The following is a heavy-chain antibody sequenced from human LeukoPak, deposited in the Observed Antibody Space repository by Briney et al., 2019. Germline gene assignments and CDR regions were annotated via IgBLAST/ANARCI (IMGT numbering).Heavy chain of an antibody. CDR3: ARDRDWAFDY. D-gene: IGHD2-21*01. Sequence: GGSLRLSCAASGFTFTSHGMHWVRQAPGKGREGVAFTRNDGNNKYYADSVKGRFTISRDNSKNTLSLQMNSLRTEDTAVYYCARDRDWAFDYWGQGTLVTVSS. V-gene: IGHV3-30*02. CDR1: GFTFTSHG. CDR2: TRNDGNNK. J-gene: IGHJ4*02.